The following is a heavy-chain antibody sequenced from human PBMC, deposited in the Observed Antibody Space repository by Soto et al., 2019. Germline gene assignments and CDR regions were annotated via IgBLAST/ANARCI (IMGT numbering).Heavy chain of an antibody. CDR1: GGSISSGGYY. Sequence: QVQLQESGPGLVKPSQTLSLTCTVSGGSISSGGYYWNWIRQHPGKGLEWIGYIYNSGSTYYNPSLKSRVTISVDTSKNQFSLKVTSVTAADTAVYYCARDLSGSYFDYWGQGTLVTVSS. V-gene: IGHV4-31*03. CDR2: IYNSGST. D-gene: IGHD1-26*01. J-gene: IGHJ4*02. CDR3: ARDLSGSYFDY.